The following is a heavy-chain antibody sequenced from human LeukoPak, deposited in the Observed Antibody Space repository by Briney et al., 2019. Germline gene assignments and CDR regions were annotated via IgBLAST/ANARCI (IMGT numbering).Heavy chain of an antibody. CDR3: ARHLAEGSYYYGMDV. J-gene: IGHJ6*02. Sequence: SETLSLTCTVSGGSISNYYWSWIRQPPGKGLEWIGYIYYGGSTNYNPSLKSRVTISVDTSKNQFSLKLSSVTAADTAVYYCARHLAEGSYYYGMDVWGQGTTVTVSS. V-gene: IGHV4-59*08. CDR2: IYYGGST. CDR1: GGSISNYY. D-gene: IGHD3-10*01.